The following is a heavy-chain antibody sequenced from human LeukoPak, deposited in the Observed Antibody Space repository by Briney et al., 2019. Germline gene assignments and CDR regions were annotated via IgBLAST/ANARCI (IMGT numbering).Heavy chain of an antibody. J-gene: IGHJ4*02. CDR2: IYYSGST. V-gene: IGHV4-38-2*02. CDR3: ARGSEGVFDY. Sequence: PSETLSLTCTVSGYSISSGYYWGWIRQPPGKGLEWIGYIYYSGSTNYNPSLKSRVTISVDTSKNQFSLKLSSVAAADTAVYYCARGSEGVFDYWGQGTLVTVSS. D-gene: IGHD3-10*01. CDR1: GYSISSGYY.